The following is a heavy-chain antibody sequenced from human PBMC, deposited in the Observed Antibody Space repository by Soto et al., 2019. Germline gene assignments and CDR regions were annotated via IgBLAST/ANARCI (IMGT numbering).Heavy chain of an antibody. D-gene: IGHD1-26*01. CDR3: ARGPPTIDY. CDR1: GGSCSGLD. J-gene: IGHJ4*02. V-gene: IGHV4-34*01. Sequence: SQILPLRSGVYGGSCSGLDWRWIRQPPGTVLEWIGEINHSDSTNYNPSLKSRVTISVDTSKNQFSLKLSPVPAADTAVYYCARGPPTIDYWGQGILATVSS. CDR2: INHSDST.